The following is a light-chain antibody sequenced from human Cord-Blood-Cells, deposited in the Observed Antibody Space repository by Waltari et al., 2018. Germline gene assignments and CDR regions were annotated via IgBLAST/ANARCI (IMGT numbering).Light chain of an antibody. CDR3: QQSYSTPYT. Sequence: DIQMTQSPSSLSASVGDRVTITCRASQSISSYLNWYQQKPGKAPTLLIYAASSFQSVVPSRFSGSGSGTDFTLTISSLQPEDFATYYCQQSYSTPYTFGQGTKLEIK. CDR2: AAS. V-gene: IGKV1-39*01. J-gene: IGKJ2*01. CDR1: QSISSY.